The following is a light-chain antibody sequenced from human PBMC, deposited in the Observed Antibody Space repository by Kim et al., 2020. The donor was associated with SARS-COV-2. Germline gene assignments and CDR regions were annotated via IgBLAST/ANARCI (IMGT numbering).Light chain of an antibody. Sequence: SVSPGQTARITCSGDVLAKKYARWFQQKPSQAPVLVIYKDSERPSGIPERFSGSSSGTTVTLTISGAQVEDEADYYCYSAADNTWVFGGGTKLTVL. CDR2: KDS. CDR3: YSAADNTWV. J-gene: IGLJ3*02. V-gene: IGLV3-27*01. CDR1: VLAKKY.